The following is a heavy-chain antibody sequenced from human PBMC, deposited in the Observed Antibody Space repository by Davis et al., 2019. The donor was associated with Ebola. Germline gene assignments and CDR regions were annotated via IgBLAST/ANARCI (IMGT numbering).Heavy chain of an antibody. Sequence: SETLSLTCAVYGGSFSGYYWSWIRQPPGKGLEWIGEINHSGSTNYNPSLKSRVTISVDTSKNQFSLKLSSVTAADTAVYYCARDHLPYGSGTRWFDPWGQGTLVTVSS. CDR1: GGSFSGYY. CDR2: INHSGST. V-gene: IGHV4-34*01. D-gene: IGHD3-10*01. CDR3: ARDHLPYGSGTRWFDP. J-gene: IGHJ5*02.